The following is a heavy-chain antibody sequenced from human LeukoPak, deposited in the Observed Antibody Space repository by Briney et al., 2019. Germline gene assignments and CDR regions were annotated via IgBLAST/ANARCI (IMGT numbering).Heavy chain of an antibody. CDR1: GYTLTGYY. CDR3: ARDLYSSGWYKGRGARDFDY. Sequence: ASVKVSCKASGYTLTGYYMHWVRQAPGQGLEWMGWINPNSGGTNYAQKFQGRVTMTRDTSISTAYMELSRPRSDDTAVYYSARDLYSSGWYKGRGARDFDYWGQGTLVTVSS. D-gene: IGHD6-19*01. CDR2: INPNSGGT. V-gene: IGHV1-2*02. J-gene: IGHJ4*02.